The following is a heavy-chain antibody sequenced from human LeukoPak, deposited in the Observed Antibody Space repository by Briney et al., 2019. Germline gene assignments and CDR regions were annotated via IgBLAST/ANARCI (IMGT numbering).Heavy chain of an antibody. J-gene: IGHJ4*02. CDR1: GFIFSDYY. Sequence: GGSLRLSCAASGFIFSDYYMSWIRQAPGKGLEWVSYIRSSGSTIYYADSVKGRFTISRDNAGNSLYLQMSSLRAEDTAVYYCARSNTTTAHYFDYWGQGTLVTVSS. CDR3: ARSNTTTAHYFDY. CDR2: IRSSGSTI. V-gene: IGHV3-11*04. D-gene: IGHD2/OR15-2a*01.